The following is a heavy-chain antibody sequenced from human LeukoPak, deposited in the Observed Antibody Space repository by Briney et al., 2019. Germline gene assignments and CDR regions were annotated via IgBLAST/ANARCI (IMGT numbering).Heavy chain of an antibody. D-gene: IGHD3-22*01. J-gene: IGHJ4*02. CDR3: ARDFYDTSGYYYDY. Sequence: PGGSLRLSCAASGFTFSTQWMSWVRQAPGKGLEWVAIVNQGGTQKYYVDSVKGRFTISRDNAKNSLYLQMNSLRAEDTAVYYCARDFYDTSGYYYDYWGQGTLATVSS. CDR2: VNQGGTQK. V-gene: IGHV3-7*01. CDR1: GFTFSTQW.